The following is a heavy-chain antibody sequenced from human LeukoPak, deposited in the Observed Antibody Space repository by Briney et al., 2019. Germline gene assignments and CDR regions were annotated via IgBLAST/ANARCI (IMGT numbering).Heavy chain of an antibody. V-gene: IGHV3-23*01. Sequence: GGSLRLSCAASGFTFSSYAMSWVRQAPGKGLEWVSAISGSGGSTYYADSVKGGFTISRDNSKNTLYLQMNSLRAEDTAVYYCAKEELRYFDWLSPFDYWGQGTLVTVSS. J-gene: IGHJ4*02. CDR1: GFTFSSYA. CDR3: AKEELRYFDWLSPFDY. CDR2: ISGSGGST. D-gene: IGHD3-9*01.